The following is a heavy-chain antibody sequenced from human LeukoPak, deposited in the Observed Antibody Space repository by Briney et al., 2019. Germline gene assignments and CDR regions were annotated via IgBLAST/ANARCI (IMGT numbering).Heavy chain of an antibody. Sequence: KPSETLSLTCAVSGYSISSGFFWGWIRQPPGKGLEWIGSIYHSGSTYYNPSLKSRVTISVDTSKNQFSLKLSSVTAADTAVYYRARRPYCTSTSCPPRHAFDIWGHGTMVTVSS. CDR2: IYHSGST. CDR3: ARRPYCTSTSCPPRHAFDI. CDR1: GYSISSGFF. J-gene: IGHJ3*02. V-gene: IGHV4-38-2*01. D-gene: IGHD2-2*01.